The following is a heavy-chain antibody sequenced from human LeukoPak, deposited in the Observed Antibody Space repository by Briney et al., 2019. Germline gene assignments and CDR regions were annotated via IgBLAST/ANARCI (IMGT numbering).Heavy chain of an antibody. CDR3: ARDSRVAVFGGPGMDV. CDR1: GGSISSGGYY. D-gene: IGHD3-3*01. J-gene: IGHJ6*02. Sequence: PSETLSLTCTVSGGSISSGGYYWSWIRQHPGKGLEWIGYIYYSGSTYYNPSLKSRVTISVDTSKNQFSLKLSSVTAADTAVYYCARDSRVAVFGGPGMDVWGQGTTVTVSS. V-gene: IGHV4-31*03. CDR2: IYYSGST.